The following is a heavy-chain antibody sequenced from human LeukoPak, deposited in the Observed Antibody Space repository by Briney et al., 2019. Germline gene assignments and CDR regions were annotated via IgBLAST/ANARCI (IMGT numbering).Heavy chain of an antibody. CDR3: ARLRNDFWSGFTYDFGVDV. Sequence: PSETLSFTCGAYGGSLSGYYWSWIRQPPGKGLEWIGDINHSGSTTYNPSLKSRVTISLDTSMTQFSLKLISVTAADTAVYYCARLRNDFWSGFTYDFGVDVLGHGTTVTVSS. CDR2: INHSGST. D-gene: IGHD3-3*01. V-gene: IGHV4-34*01. CDR1: GGSLSGYY. J-gene: IGHJ6*02.